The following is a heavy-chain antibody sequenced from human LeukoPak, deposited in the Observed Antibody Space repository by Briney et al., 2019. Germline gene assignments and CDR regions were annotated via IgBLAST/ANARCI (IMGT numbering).Heavy chain of an antibody. CDR1: GGSISSYY. D-gene: IGHD6-13*01. CDR2: IYYSGST. V-gene: IGHV4-59*12. Sequence: PSETLSLTCTVSGGSISSYYWSWIRQPPGKGLEWIGYIYYSGSTNYNPSLKSRVTISVDTSKNQFSLKLSSVTAADTAVYYCARDGALAAAWPYWFDPWGQGTLVTVSS. CDR3: ARDGALAAAWPYWFDP. J-gene: IGHJ5*02.